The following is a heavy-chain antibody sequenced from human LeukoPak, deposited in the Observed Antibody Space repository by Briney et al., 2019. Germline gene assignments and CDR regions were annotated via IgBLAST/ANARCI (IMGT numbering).Heavy chain of an antibody. V-gene: IGHV1-18*01. Sequence: ASVKVSCKASGYTFTSYGISWVRQAPGQGLEWMGWISAYNGNTNYAQKLQGRVTMTTDTSTSTAYMELRSLRSDDTAVYYCAKGISSGWYDDAFDIWGQGTMVTVSS. CDR1: GYTFTSYG. CDR2: ISAYNGNT. D-gene: IGHD6-19*01. J-gene: IGHJ3*02. CDR3: AKGISSGWYDDAFDI.